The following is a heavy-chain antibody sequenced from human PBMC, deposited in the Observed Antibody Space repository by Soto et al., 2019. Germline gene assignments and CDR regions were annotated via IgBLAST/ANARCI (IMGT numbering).Heavy chain of an antibody. D-gene: IGHD6-19*01. Sequence: PSQTLSLTCAISWDSFSSNISACNLIRHSPWRGLEWLGRTYYRSKWYNDYAVSVKSRITINPDTSKNQFSLQLNSVTPEDTAVYYCAREVEAKWLLEVGMDAWGQGTTVTVSS. CDR2: TYYRSKWYN. J-gene: IGHJ6*02. CDR3: AREVEAKWLLEVGMDA. V-gene: IGHV6-1*01. CDR1: WDSFSSNISA.